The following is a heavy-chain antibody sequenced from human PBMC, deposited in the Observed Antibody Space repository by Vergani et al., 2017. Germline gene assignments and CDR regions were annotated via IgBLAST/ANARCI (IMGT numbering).Heavy chain of an antibody. V-gene: IGHV4-38-2*02. D-gene: IGHD4-11*01. CDR1: GYSISSGYY. Sequence: QVQLQESGPGLVKPSETLSLTCAVSGYSISSGYYWGWIRQPPGKGLEWIGSIYHSGSTYYNPSLMSRVTMSVDTSKNQFSLKLTSVTAADTAVYFCAGDSHSWQRADHWGQGTLVTVSS. CDR3: AGDSHSWQRADH. CDR2: IYHSGST. J-gene: IGHJ4*02.